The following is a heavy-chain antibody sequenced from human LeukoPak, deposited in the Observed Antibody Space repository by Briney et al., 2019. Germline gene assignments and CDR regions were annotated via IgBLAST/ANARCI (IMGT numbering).Heavy chain of an antibody. CDR2: IIPIFGTA. J-gene: IGHJ4*02. V-gene: IGHV1-69*06. CDR3: ARGSYYYGSGSYIPVGN. CDR1: GGTFSSYA. Sequence: SVKVSCKASGGTFSSYAISWVRQAPGQGLEWMGGIIPIFGTANYAQKFQGRVTITADKSTSTAYMELSSLRSEDTAVYYCARGSYYYGSGSYIPVGNWGQGTLVTVSS. D-gene: IGHD3-10*01.